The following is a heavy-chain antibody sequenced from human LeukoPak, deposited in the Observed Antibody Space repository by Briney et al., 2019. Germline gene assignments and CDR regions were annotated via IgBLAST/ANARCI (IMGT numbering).Heavy chain of an antibody. D-gene: IGHD5-12*01. CDR1: GGSFSGYY. CDR3: ARGGQEATIYWYFDL. Sequence: SETLSLTCAVYGGSFSGYYWSWIRQPPGKGLEWIGEINHSGSTNYNPSLKSRVTISVDTSKNQFSLKLSSVTAADTAVNYCARGGQEATIYWYFDLWGRGTLVTVSS. CDR2: INHSGST. J-gene: IGHJ2*01. V-gene: IGHV4-34*01.